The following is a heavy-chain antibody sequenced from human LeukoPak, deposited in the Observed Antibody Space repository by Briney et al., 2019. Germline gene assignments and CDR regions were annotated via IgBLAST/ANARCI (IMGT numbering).Heavy chain of an antibody. CDR1: GFTFSSYW. J-gene: IGHJ4*02. D-gene: IGHD3-3*01. CDR3: ARTKPYYDFWSGYLTGIHFDY. Sequence: GGSLRLSCSASGFTFSSYWMSWVRQAPGKGLEWVANIKQDGSEKYYVDSVKGRFTISRDNAKNSLYLQMNSLRAEDTAVYYCARTKPYYDFWSGYLTGIHFDYWGQGTLVTVSS. CDR2: IKQDGSEK. V-gene: IGHV3-7*01.